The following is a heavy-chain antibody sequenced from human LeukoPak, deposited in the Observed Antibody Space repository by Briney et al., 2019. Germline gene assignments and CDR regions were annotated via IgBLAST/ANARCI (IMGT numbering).Heavy chain of an antibody. CDR2: INPNSDGT. J-gene: IGHJ4*02. CDR1: GYTFTGYY. V-gene: IGHV1-2*02. D-gene: IGHD3-22*01. Sequence: GASVKLSCKASGYTFTGYYMHWVRQAPGQGLEWMGWINPNSDGTNYTQKFQGRVTMTRDTSISTAYMELSRLRSDDTAVYYCARDDSSGYYYSFDHWGQGTLVTVSS. CDR3: ARDDSSGYYYSFDH.